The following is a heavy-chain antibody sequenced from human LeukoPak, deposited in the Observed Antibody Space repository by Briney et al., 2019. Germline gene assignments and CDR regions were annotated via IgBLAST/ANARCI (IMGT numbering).Heavy chain of an antibody. CDR1: GYTFTNNW. V-gene: IGHV1-46*01. CDR2: ISPTGGST. D-gene: IGHD5-24*01. J-gene: IGHJ5*02. CDR3: ARDNSVRDEAWWFYP. Sequence: ASVKVSCKAFGYTFTNNWMHWVRQAPGQGPEWMGLISPTGGSTAYAQKFQGRATLTRGMSTSTDYLELSSLRSEDTAVYYCARDNSVRDEAWWFYPWGQGTLVTVSS.